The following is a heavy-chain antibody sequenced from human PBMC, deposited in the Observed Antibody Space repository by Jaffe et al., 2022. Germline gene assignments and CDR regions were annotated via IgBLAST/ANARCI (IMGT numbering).Heavy chain of an antibody. J-gene: IGHJ4*02. CDR1: GFTFSSYG. CDR2: IRYDGSNK. Sequence: QVQLVESGGGVVQPGGSLRLSCAASGFTFSSYGMHWVRQAPGKGLEWVAFIRYDGSNKYYADSVKGRFTISRDNSKNTLYLQMNSLRAEDTAVYYCAKDLRFTTVTTIFDYWGQGTLVTVSS. V-gene: IGHV3-30*02. CDR3: AKDLRFTTVTTIFDY. D-gene: IGHD4-17*01.